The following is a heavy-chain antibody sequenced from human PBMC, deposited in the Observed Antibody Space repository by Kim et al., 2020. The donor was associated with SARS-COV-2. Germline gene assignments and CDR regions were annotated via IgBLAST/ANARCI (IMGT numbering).Heavy chain of an antibody. CDR2: IKQDGSEK. V-gene: IGHV3-7*01. J-gene: IGHJ4*02. CDR3: ATSRNFDY. CDR1: EFTFSSYW. Sequence: GGSLRLSCAASEFTFSSYWMNWVRQAPGKGLEWVANIKQDGSEKYYVDSVKGRFTISRDNGKNSLFLQMNSLRAENTAVYYCATSRNFDYWGQGTLVTVSS.